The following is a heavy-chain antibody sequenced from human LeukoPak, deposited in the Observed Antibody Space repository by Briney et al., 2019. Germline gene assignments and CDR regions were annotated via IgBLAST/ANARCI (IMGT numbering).Heavy chain of an antibody. Sequence: ASVQVSCKASGYTFTGYYMHWVRQAPGQGLEWMGRINPNSGGTNYAQKFQGRVTMTRDTSISTAYMELSRLRSDDTAVYYCARPIRGLSAFDIWGQGTMVTVSS. V-gene: IGHV1-2*06. J-gene: IGHJ3*02. CDR3: ARPIRGLSAFDI. CDR2: INPNSGGT. CDR1: GYTFTGYY. D-gene: IGHD3-10*01.